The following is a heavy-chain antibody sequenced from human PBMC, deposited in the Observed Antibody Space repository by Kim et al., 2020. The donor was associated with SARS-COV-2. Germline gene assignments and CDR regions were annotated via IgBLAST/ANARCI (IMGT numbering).Heavy chain of an antibody. D-gene: IGHD3-9*01. V-gene: IGHV4-31*03. Sequence: SETLSLTCTVSGGSISSGGYYWSWIRQHPGKGLEWIGYIYYSGSTYYNPTLKSRVTISVDTSKNQFSLKLSSVTAADTAVYYCARGEYDILTGSLDAFDIWGQGTMVTVSS. CDR3: ARGEYDILTGSLDAFDI. CDR2: IYYSGST. CDR1: GGSISSGGYY. J-gene: IGHJ3*02.